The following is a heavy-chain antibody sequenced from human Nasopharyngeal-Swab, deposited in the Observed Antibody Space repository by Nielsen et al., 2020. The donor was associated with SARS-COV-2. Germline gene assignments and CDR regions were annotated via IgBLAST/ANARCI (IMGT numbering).Heavy chain of an antibody. CDR1: GFIFSDYY. V-gene: IGHV3-11*01. CDR2: ISRGGESI. J-gene: IGHJ4*02. CDR3: ARMDFIASRDY. D-gene: IGHD6-13*01. Sequence: GESLKISCAASGFIFSDYYMTWIRQVPGKGLEWVSFISRGGESIYYADSVKGRFTISRDNAKNSVYLQLNSLRAEDTAVYYCARMDFIASRDYWGQGTLVTVSS.